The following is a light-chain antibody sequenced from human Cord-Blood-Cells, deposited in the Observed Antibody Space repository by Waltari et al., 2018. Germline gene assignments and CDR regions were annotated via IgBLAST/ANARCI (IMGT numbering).Light chain of an antibody. CDR3: QQRSNWPPWT. J-gene: IGKJ1*01. CDR2: DAS. Sequence: EIVLTQSPATLSLSPGERATLPCRASQSVSSYLAWYHQKPGQAPRLLIYDASNRATGIPARFSGSGSGTDFTLTISSLEPEDFAVYYCQQRSNWPPWTFGQGTKVEIK. CDR1: QSVSSY. V-gene: IGKV3-11*01.